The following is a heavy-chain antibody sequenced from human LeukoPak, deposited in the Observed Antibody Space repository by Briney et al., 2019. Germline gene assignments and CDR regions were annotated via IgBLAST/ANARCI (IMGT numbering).Heavy chain of an antibody. CDR1: XXXXSSYA. V-gene: IGHV3-23*01. CDR3: AKAIPGIAVAGTGTFDY. J-gene: IGHJ4*02. D-gene: IGHD6-19*01. CDR2: ISXSGGST. Sequence: GGSLRLSCAASXXXXSSYAMSWVRQAPXXXXXXXXAISXSGGSTYYADSVKGRFTISRDNSKNTLYLQMNSLRAEDTAVYYCAKAIPGIAVAGTGTFDYWGQGTLVTVSS.